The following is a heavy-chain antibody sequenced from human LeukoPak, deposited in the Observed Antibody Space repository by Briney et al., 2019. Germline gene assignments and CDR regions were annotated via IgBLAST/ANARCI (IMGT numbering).Heavy chain of an antibody. CDR1: GFTFSTYR. V-gene: IGHV3-7*01. D-gene: IGHD2-15*01. CDR2: IKQDGSEK. J-gene: IGHJ3*02. Sequence: GGSLRLSCAASGFTFSTYRMSWVRQAPGKGLEWVANIKQDGSEKHYVDSVKGRFTISRDNAKNSLYLQMSSLRAEDTAVYYCARVWPQVGPAKDRAFDIWGQGTMVTVSS. CDR3: ARVWPQVGPAKDRAFDI.